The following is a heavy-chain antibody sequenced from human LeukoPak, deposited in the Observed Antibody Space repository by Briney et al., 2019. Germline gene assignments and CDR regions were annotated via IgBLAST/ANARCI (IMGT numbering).Heavy chain of an antibody. D-gene: IGHD3-3*01. CDR3: ARDGYDFWSGYYMLDY. V-gene: IGHV4-4*07. CDR1: GGSISSYY. CDR2: IYTSGST. J-gene: IGHJ4*02. Sequence: PSETLSLTCTVSGGSISSYYWSWIRQPAGKGLEWIGRIYTSGSTNYNPSLKSRVTMSVDTSKNQFSLKLSSVTAADTAVYYCARDGYDFWSGYYMLDYWGQGTLVTVSS.